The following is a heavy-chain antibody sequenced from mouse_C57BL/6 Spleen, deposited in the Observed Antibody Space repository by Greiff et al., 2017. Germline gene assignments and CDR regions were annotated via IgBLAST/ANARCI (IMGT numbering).Heavy chain of an antibody. CDR1: GYAFSSSW. J-gene: IGHJ2*01. CDR3: ARSGVGYPYY. Sequence: QVQLQQSGPELVKPGASVKISCKASGYAFSSSWMNWVKQRPGKGLEWIGRIYPGDGDTNYNGKFKGKATLTADKSSSTAYMQLSSLTSEDSAVYFCARSGVGYPYYWGQGTTLTVSS. CDR2: IYPGDGDT. D-gene: IGHD2-2*01. V-gene: IGHV1-82*01.